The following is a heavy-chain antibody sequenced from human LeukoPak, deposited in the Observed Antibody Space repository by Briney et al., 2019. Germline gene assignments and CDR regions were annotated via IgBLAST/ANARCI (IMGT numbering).Heavy chain of an antibody. J-gene: IGHJ5*02. CDR1: GGSISSHY. Sequence: EASETLPLTCTVSGGSISSHYWSWIRQSPGRGLEWIGFTFYTGSTNSNPSLKSRVTMSADPSKNQVSLRLISVTAADTAIYYCARHRDSLGFHNWFDPWGQGTLVSVSS. V-gene: IGHV4-59*08. D-gene: IGHD3-16*01. CDR3: ARHRDSLGFHNWFDP. CDR2: TFYTGST.